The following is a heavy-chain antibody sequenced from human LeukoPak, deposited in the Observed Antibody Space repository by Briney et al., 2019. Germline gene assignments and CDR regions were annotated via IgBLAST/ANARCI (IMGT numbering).Heavy chain of an antibody. Sequence: GGSLRLSCAASGFTFSYYGMHWVRQAPGKGLEWVAVISYDGSNKYYADSVKGRFTISRDNSKNTLYLQMNSLRAEDTAVYYCARRYCSGGSCYSSAPDVWGKGTTVTVSS. V-gene: IGHV3-30*19. J-gene: IGHJ6*04. CDR2: ISYDGSNK. CDR3: ARRYCSGGSCYSSAPDV. D-gene: IGHD2-15*01. CDR1: GFTFSYYG.